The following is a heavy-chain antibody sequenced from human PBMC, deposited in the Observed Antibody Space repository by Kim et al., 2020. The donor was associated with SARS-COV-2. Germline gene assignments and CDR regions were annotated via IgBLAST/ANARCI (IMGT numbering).Heavy chain of an antibody. D-gene: IGHD7-27*01. V-gene: IGHV3-74*01. J-gene: IGHJ3*01. Sequence: ADCVKGRCTNYRDNAKNTQYLQMNSVRAEDTAVYYCARVRSTGASSGFDLWGQGTMVTVSS. CDR3: ARVRSTGASSGFDL.